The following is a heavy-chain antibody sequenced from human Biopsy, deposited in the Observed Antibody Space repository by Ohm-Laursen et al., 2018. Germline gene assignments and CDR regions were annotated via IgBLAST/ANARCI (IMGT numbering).Heavy chain of an antibody. CDR1: GKTFSDYQ. V-gene: IGHV4-34*08. J-gene: IGHJ4*02. D-gene: IGHD2-15*01. Sequence: SDTPSLTCAVFGKTFSDYQWSWIRQRPGQGLEWIGQINQAGTTNYNPSLKSRFSISADASKYEVSLRLTSVTAADTAVYLCGNEVHGRDYWGLGAQVTVSS. CDR2: INQAGTT. CDR3: GNEVHGRDY.